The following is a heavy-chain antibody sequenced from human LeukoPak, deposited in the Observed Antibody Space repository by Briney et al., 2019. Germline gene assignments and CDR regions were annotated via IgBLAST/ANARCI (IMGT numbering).Heavy chain of an antibody. CDR2: VTSSGGHM. J-gene: IGHJ4*02. CDR3: ARVARYGDYIGGSDY. V-gene: IGHV3-11*04. CDR1: GFIFSDYY. D-gene: IGHD4-17*01. Sequence: GGSLRLSCAASGFIFSDYYMTWIRQAPGKGLEWVSCVTSSGGHMYYADSAKGRFTISRDNAKNSLDLQMNSLRAEDTAVYYCARVARYGDYIGGSDYWGQGALVTVSS.